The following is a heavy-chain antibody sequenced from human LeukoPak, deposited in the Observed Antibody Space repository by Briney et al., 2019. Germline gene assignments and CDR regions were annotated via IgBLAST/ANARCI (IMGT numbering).Heavy chain of an antibody. Sequence: GGSLRLSCAASGFTFSSYAMHWVRQAPGKWLEWVAVISYDGSNKYYADSVKGRFTISRDNSKNTLYLQMNSLRAEDTAVYYCARDDSGLGAFDIWGQGTMVTVSS. CDR1: GFTFSSYA. J-gene: IGHJ3*02. V-gene: IGHV3-30-3*01. D-gene: IGHD3-22*01. CDR3: ARDDSGLGAFDI. CDR2: ISYDGSNK.